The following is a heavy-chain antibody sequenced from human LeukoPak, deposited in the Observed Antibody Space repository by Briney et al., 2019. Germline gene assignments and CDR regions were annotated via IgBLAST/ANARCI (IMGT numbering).Heavy chain of an antibody. D-gene: IGHD3-22*01. CDR1: GFTFSNFA. Sequence: GGSLRLSCAASGFTFSNFAMSWVRQAPGKGLEWVSAISGTGGNTFYTDSVTGRFTISRDNSKNTLHVQMNSLRAEDTAVYYCAKTGGYYVTSDIYRPDVFDIWGQGTVVTVSS. CDR3: AKTGGYYVTSDIYRPDVFDI. V-gene: IGHV3-23*01. J-gene: IGHJ3*02. CDR2: ISGTGGNT.